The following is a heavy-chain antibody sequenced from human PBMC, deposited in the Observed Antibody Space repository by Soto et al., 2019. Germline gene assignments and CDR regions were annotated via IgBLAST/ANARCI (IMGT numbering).Heavy chain of an antibody. D-gene: IGHD3-10*01. CDR3: ARNRGVMSGCMDV. CDR2: ISAYNGNT. V-gene: IGHV1-18*04. CDR1: GYTFTSYG. J-gene: IGHJ6*02. Sequence: ASVKVSCKASGYTFTSYGISWVRQAPGQGLEWMGWISAYNGNTNYAQKLQGRVTMTTDTSTSTAHMELRSLRSDDTAVYYCARNRGVMSGCMDVWGQGTTVTVSS.